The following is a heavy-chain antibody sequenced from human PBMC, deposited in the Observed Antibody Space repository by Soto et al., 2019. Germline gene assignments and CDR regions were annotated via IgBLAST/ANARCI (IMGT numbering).Heavy chain of an antibody. D-gene: IGHD2-21*01. Sequence: PGDSLKISCKGSGYSFTTYWIAWMRQMPGRGLEWMGIVYPGDSDARYSPSFQGQVTISADKSINTAYLQWSSLTASDTAVYYCARPLGEETVLDYSYFDLWGRGTLVTVSS. CDR1: GYSFTTYW. J-gene: IGHJ2*01. CDR2: VYPGDSDA. V-gene: IGHV5-51*01. CDR3: ARPLGEETVLDYSYFDL.